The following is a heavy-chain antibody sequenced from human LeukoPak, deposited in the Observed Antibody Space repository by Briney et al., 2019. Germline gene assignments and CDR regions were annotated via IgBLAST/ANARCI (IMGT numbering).Heavy chain of an antibody. J-gene: IGHJ4*02. CDR3: ARWGVGDY. Sequence: GGSLRLSCAASGFTFSLYEMNWVRQAPGKGLEWVSYISSSGTIYYADSVKGRFTISRDNVKNSVYLQMYSLRVEDTGVYYCARWGVGDYWGQGTPVTVSS. CDR2: ISSSGTI. D-gene: IGHD1-26*01. CDR1: GFTFSLYE. V-gene: IGHV3-48*03.